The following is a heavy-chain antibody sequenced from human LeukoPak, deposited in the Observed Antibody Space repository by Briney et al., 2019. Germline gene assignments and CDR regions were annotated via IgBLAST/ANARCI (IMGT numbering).Heavy chain of an antibody. Sequence: ASVKVSCKTSGYPFDNFGLTWVRQAPGQGLEWLGWIGAHNGVTHSAQSFRGRLAMTTDTSTNTAYLELRSLQSDDTAVFYCARDRVGGDLTGASLYWGQGTRVTVSS. J-gene: IGHJ4*02. D-gene: IGHD2-21*01. CDR2: IGAHNGVT. CDR3: ARDRVGGDLTGASLY. CDR1: GYPFDNFG. V-gene: IGHV1-18*04.